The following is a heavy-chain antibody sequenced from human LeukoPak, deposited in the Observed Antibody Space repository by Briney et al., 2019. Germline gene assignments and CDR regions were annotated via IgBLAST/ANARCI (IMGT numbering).Heavy chain of an antibody. D-gene: IGHD2-21*01. J-gene: IGHJ4*02. Sequence: GSVKVSCKASGYTFTGYYMHWVRQAPGQGLEWMGWINPNSGGTNYAQKFQGRVTMTRDTSLSTAYMELSRLRSDDNAVFYCARGLHRDYWGRGTLVTVSS. CDR3: ARGLHRDY. CDR1: GYTFTGYY. V-gene: IGHV1-2*02. CDR2: INPNSGGT.